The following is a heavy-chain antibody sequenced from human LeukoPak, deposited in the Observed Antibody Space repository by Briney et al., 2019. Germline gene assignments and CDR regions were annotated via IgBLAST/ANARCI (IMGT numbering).Heavy chain of an antibody. Sequence: SETLSLTCTVSGGSINSSSYYWGWIRQPPGKGLEWIGTIYYSGSTYYNPSLKSRVTISVDTSKNQFSLKLSSVTASDTAVYYCARRFAPSRNDAFDIWGQGTMVTVSS. V-gene: IGHV4-39*01. CDR3: ARRFAPSRNDAFDI. D-gene: IGHD3-10*01. CDR2: IYYSGST. CDR1: GGSINSSSYY. J-gene: IGHJ3*02.